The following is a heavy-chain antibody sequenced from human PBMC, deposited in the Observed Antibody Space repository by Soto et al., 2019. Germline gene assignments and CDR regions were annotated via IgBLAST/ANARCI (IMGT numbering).Heavy chain of an antibody. J-gene: IGHJ6*02. V-gene: IGHV1-24*01. CDR2: FDPEDGET. D-gene: IGHD3-10*01. CDR3: ATASYGSGSHYYYGMDV. Sequence: QVHLVQSGAEVKKPGASVKVSCKVSGYTLTELSMHLVRQAPGKGLEWMGGFDPEDGETIYAQKFQGRVTMTEDTSTDTAYMEVSSLRSEDTAVYYCATASYGSGSHYYYGMDVWGQGTTVTVSS. CDR1: GYTLTELS.